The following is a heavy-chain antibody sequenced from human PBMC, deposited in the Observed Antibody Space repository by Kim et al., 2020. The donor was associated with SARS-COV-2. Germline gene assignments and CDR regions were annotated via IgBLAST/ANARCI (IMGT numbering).Heavy chain of an antibody. V-gene: IGHV1-69*13. CDR2: IVPVLGTP. J-gene: IGHJ4*02. CDR1: GHSFTSHT. CDR3: ARELHGALDS. Sequence: SVKVSCKASGHSFTSHTVAWVRQAPGQGLEWLGGIVPVLGTPIYAPKFQGRVTITADDSTLYTHADGNTNTLYLELTSLRSDDTAAYYCARELHGALDSWGQGTLVTVSS. D-gene: IGHD2-15*01.